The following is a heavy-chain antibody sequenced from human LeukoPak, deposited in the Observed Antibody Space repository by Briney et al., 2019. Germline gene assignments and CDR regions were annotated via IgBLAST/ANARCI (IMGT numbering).Heavy chain of an antibody. V-gene: IGHV3-30*18. CDR2: ISYDGTNA. Sequence: GGSLRLSCAGSAFTFSSYAMHWVRQAPGKGLEWVAVISYDGTNAYYVDSVKGRFTISRDNSKNTLYLQMNSLRAEDTAVYYCAKVHLTYYYDSSGYGFQDYWGQGALVTVSS. CDR3: AKVHLTYYYDSSGYGFQDY. CDR1: AFTFSSYA. D-gene: IGHD3-22*01. J-gene: IGHJ4*02.